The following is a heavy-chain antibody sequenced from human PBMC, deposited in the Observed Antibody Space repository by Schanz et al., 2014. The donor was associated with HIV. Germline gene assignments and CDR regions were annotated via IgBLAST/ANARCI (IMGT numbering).Heavy chain of an antibody. V-gene: IGHV3-21*05. J-gene: IGHJ6*02. CDR3: ARGRNGMGV. CDR2: MSYSSSAM. Sequence: EVQLVESGGGLVKPGGSLRLSCAGSGFTFSTYSMNWVRQAPGKGLECVSYMSYSSSAMYYADSVKGRFTISRDKAKNSLYLQMNSLTVDDTAVYYCARGRNGMGVWGPGTTVTVSS. CDR1: GFTFSTYS.